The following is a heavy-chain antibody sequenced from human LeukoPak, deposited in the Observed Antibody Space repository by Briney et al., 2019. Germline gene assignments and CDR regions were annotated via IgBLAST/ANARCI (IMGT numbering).Heavy chain of an antibody. CDR1: GSTFSNYG. V-gene: IGHV3-23*01. Sequence: PGGSLRLSCAASGSTFSNYGMSWVRQTPGKGLEWVSAITATSSSTHDADSVQGRFTISRDNSKNTLYLQMNSLSAEDTAVYYCARDRGYGSGAFDYWGQGTLVTVSS. D-gene: IGHD3-10*01. CDR3: ARDRGYGSGAFDY. CDR2: ITATSSST. J-gene: IGHJ4*02.